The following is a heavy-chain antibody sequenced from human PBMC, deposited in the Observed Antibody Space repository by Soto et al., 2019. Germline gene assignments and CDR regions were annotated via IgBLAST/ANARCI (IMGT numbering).Heavy chain of an antibody. J-gene: IGHJ3*02. CDR1: GGSISSSSYY. D-gene: IGHD2-21*02. V-gene: IGHV4-39*01. CDR2: IYYSGST. Sequence: SETLSLTCTVSGGSISSSSYYWGWIRQPPGKGLEWIGSIYYSGSTYYNPSLKSRVTISVDTSKNQFSLKLSSVTAADTAVYYCASLAYCGGDCQALGAFDIWGQGTMVTVS. CDR3: ASLAYCGGDCQALGAFDI.